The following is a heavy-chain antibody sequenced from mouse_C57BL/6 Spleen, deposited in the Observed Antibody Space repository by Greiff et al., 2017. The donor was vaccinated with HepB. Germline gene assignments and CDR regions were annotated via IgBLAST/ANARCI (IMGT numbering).Heavy chain of an antibody. CDR2: IYPGDGDT. Sequence: QVQLQQSGPELVKPGASVKISCKASGYAFSSSWMNWVKQWPGKGLEWIGRIYPGDGDTNYNGKFKGKATLTADKSSSTAYMQLSSLTSEDSAVYFCAREGNYDEDGPFAYWGQGTLVTVSA. V-gene: IGHV1-82*01. D-gene: IGHD2-4*01. CDR3: AREGNYDEDGPFAY. J-gene: IGHJ3*01. CDR1: GYAFSSSW.